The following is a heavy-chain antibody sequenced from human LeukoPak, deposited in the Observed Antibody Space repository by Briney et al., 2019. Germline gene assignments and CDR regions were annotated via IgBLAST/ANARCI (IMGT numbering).Heavy chain of an antibody. D-gene: IGHD2-21*01. V-gene: IGHV1-46*01. CDR2: TNPRGGST. CDR3: ARETHNNYSGMDV. CDR1: GYTFSNYY. J-gene: IGHJ6*02. Sequence: GASVKVSCKASGYTFSNYYMHWVRQAPGQGLEWMGVTNPRGGSTTYAQKFQGRVIMSRDTSTSTVHMELSSLRSEDTAVYYCARETHNNYSGMDVWGQGTTVTVSS.